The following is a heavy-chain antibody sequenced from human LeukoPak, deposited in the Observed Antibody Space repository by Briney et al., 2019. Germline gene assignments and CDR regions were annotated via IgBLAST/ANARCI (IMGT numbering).Heavy chain of an antibody. Sequence: SETLSLTCTVSGGSISSSSYYWGWIRQPPGKGLEWIGSIYYSGSAYYNPSLKSRVTISVDTSKNQFSLKLSSVTAADTAVYYCATFTVTTSGFQYYFDYWGQGTLVTVSS. V-gene: IGHV4-39*07. CDR1: GGSISSSSYY. CDR3: ATFTVTTSGFQYYFDY. CDR2: IYYSGSA. J-gene: IGHJ4*02. D-gene: IGHD4-17*01.